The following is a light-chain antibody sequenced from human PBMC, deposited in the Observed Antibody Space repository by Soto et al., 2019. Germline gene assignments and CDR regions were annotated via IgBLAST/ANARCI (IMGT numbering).Light chain of an antibody. J-gene: IGKJ3*01. V-gene: IGKV1-8*01. CDR2: AAS. Sequence: AIRMTQSASSFSASTGERVTITYRASQGISSYLAWYQQKPGKAPKLLIYAASTLQSGVPSRFSGSGSGTDFTLTISCLQSEDFATYYCQQYYSYPFTFGPGTKVDIK. CDR3: QQYYSYPFT. CDR1: QGISSY.